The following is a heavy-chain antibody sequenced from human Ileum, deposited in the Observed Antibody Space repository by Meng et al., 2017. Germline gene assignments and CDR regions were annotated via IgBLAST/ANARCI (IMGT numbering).Heavy chain of an antibody. Sequence: QVRLQEPCPGLVRPSETLSLTCTVSGGSVSSDTYFWSWIRQPPGKGLEWIGYIYFSGGTYYNPSLKSRVTISRDTSKKQFSLNLSSATAADTAVYYCATGSFSSDLPFDYWGQGTLVTVSS. CDR3: ATGSFSSDLPFDY. V-gene: IGHV4-61*01. D-gene: IGHD3-3*01. J-gene: IGHJ4*02. CDR1: GGSVSSDTYF. CDR2: IYFSGGT.